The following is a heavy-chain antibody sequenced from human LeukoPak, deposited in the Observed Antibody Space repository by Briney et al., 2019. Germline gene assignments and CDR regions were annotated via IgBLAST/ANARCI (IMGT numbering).Heavy chain of an antibody. J-gene: IGHJ6*02. D-gene: IGHD3-10*01. CDR1: GGSFSGYY. CDR3: ARATPPYGSGSPSLYYYGMDV. CDR2: INHSGST. V-gene: IGHV4-34*01. Sequence: SETLSLTCAVYGGSFSGYYWSWIRQPPGKGLEWIGEINHSGSTNYNPSLKSRVTMSVDTSKNQFSLKLSSVTAADTAVYYCARATPPYGSGSPSLYYYGMDVWGQGTTVTVSS.